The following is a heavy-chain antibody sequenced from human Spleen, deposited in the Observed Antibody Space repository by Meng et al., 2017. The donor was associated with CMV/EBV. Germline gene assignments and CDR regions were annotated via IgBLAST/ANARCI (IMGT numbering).Heavy chain of an antibody. J-gene: IGHJ4*02. CDR1: GGTFSSHA. CDR3: ASSKQGYCSGGSCRSYYFDY. CDR2: IIPIFGTA. V-gene: IGHV1-69*05. Sequence: SVKVSCKASGGTFSSHAISWVRQAPGQGLEWMGGIIPIFGTANYAQKFQGRVTITTDESTSTAYMELSSLRSEDTAVYYCASSKQGYCSGGSCRSYYFDYWGQGTLVTVSS. D-gene: IGHD2-15*01.